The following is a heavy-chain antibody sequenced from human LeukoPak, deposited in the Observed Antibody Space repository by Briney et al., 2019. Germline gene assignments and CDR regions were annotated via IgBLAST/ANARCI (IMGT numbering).Heavy chain of an antibody. Sequence: GVLRLSCTASGFTFGDYAMSWVRQAPGKGLEWVGFIRSKAYGGTTEYAASVKGRSTISRDDSKSIAYLQMNSLKTEDTAVYYCTRVVVVLNDAFDIWGQGTMVTVSS. CDR2: IRSKAYGGTT. CDR1: GFTFGDYA. CDR3: TRVVVVLNDAFDI. J-gene: IGHJ3*02. D-gene: IGHD2-15*01. V-gene: IGHV3-49*04.